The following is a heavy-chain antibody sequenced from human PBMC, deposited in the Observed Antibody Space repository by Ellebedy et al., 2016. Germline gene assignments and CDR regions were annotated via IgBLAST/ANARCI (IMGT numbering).Heavy chain of an antibody. CDR2: SFYIGST. D-gene: IGHD3-10*01. CDR1: NGSIRSNVYF. J-gene: IGHJ6*03. V-gene: IGHV4-39*07. Sequence: SETLSLTCTVSNGSIRSNVYFWGWIRQPPGTGLEWIGSSFYIGSTYYNPSLKTRVAISVDTSKNQFSLKLRSVTAADTAVYYCATVSGSDVYYYMDVWGKGTTVIVSS. CDR3: ATVSGSDVYYYMDV.